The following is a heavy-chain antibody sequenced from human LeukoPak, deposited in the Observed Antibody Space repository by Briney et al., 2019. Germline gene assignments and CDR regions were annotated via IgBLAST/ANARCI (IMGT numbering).Heavy chain of an antibody. V-gene: IGHV4-34*01. D-gene: IGHD3-3*01. J-gene: IGHJ5*02. CDR1: GGSFSGYY. CDR3: ARVLRFLREGAVDP. Sequence: SETPSLTCAVYGGSFSGYYWSWIRQPPGKGLEWIGEINHSGSTNYNPSLKSRVTISVDTSKNQFSLKLSSVTAADTAVYYCARVLRFLREGAVDPWGQGTLVTVSS. CDR2: INHSGST.